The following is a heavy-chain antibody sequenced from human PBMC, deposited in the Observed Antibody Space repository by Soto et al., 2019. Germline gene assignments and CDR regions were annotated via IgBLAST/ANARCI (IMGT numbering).Heavy chain of an antibody. V-gene: IGHV3-23*01. Sequence: EQVLESGGGLVQPGGSLRLSCEASGFMFNHYAMAWVRQTPGKGLEWVSVISGSTGTTYYADSVKGPFTISRDNSKNTVYLQMNSLRVEDSALYSCAKVIVLGASTLEYWGPGTRVPVSS. J-gene: IGHJ4*02. CDR1: GFMFNHYA. CDR2: ISGSTGTT. CDR3: AKVIVLGASTLEY. D-gene: IGHD6-6*01.